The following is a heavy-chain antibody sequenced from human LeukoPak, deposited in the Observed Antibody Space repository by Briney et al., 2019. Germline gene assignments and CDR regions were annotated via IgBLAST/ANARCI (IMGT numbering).Heavy chain of an antibody. CDR1: GGSISSGSYY. CDR3: ARGYFWSGSRYGMDV. J-gene: IGHJ6*02. CDR2: ICTSGST. D-gene: IGHD3-3*01. V-gene: IGHV4-61*02. Sequence: SQTLSLTCTVSGGSISSGSYYWSWIRQPAGKGLEWIGRICTSGSTNYNPSLKSRVTISVDTSKNQFSLKLSSVTAADTAVYYCARGYFWSGSRYGMDVWGQGTTVTVSS.